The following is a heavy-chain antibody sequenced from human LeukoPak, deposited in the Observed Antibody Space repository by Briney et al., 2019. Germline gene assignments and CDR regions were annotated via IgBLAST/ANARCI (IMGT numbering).Heavy chain of an antibody. J-gene: IGHJ4*01. V-gene: IGHV3-23*01. CDR2: IHETDGRT. CDR1: GLTFSSYA. CDR3: AKDRLSSY. D-gene: IGHD2/OR15-2a*01. Sequence: TGGSLRLSCAASGLTFSSYAMGWVRQAPGKGLEWVSGIHETDGRTYYAASVKGRFTISRDNSKNTLYLQMNSLRAEDTAVYYCAKDRLSSYWGHGTLVIVSS.